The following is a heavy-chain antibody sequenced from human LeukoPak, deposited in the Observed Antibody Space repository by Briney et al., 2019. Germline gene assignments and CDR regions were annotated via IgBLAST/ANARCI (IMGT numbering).Heavy chain of an antibody. Sequence: GGSLRLSCAASGFTVSSNYMSWVRQAPGKGLEWVSVIYSGGSTYYADSVKGRFTISRDNSKNTLYLQMNSLRAEDTAVYYCARGVGGSPRRDDDYWGQGTLVTVSS. CDR2: IYSGGST. CDR3: ARGVGGSPRRDDDY. CDR1: GFTVSSNY. J-gene: IGHJ4*02. D-gene: IGHD2-15*01. V-gene: IGHV3-53*01.